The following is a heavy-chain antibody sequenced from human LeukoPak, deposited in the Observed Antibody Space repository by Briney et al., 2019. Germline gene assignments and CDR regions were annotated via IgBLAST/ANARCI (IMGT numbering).Heavy chain of an antibody. Sequence: SETLSLTCAVSGYSISSGYYWGWVRQPPGKGLEWIGSIYHSGGTYYNPSPKSRVTISIDTSKNQFSLKLSSLTAADTAVYYCAREPYSRGWNWFDPWGQGTLVTVSS. J-gene: IGHJ5*02. V-gene: IGHV4-38-2*02. CDR2: IYHSGGT. CDR3: AREPYSRGWNWFDP. CDR1: GYSISSGYY. D-gene: IGHD6-19*01.